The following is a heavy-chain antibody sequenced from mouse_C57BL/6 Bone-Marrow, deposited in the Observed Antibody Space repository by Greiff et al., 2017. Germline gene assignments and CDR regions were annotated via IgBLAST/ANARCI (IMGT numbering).Heavy chain of an antibody. CDR3: ASPGFARVDY. CDR2: ISSGGSYT. D-gene: IGHD6-1*01. J-gene: IGHJ3*01. Sequence: EVQVVESGGDLVKPGGSLKLSCAASGFTFSSYGMSWVRQTPDKRLEWVATISSGGSYTYYPDSVKGRFTISRDNAKNTLYLQMSSLKSEDTAMYYCASPGFARVDYWGQGTLVTVSA. V-gene: IGHV5-6*01. CDR1: GFTFSSYG.